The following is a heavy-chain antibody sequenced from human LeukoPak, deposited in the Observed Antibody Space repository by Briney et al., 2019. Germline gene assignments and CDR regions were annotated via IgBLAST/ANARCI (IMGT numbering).Heavy chain of an antibody. CDR2: ISSSSSYI. Sequence: PGGSLRLSCAASGFTFSSYSMNWVRQAPGKGLEWVSSISSSSSYIYYADSVKGRFTISRDNAKNSLYLQMNSLRAEDTAVYYCARATYDFWSGYRWFDPWGQGTLVTVSS. V-gene: IGHV3-21*01. CDR1: GFTFSSYS. CDR3: ARATYDFWSGYRWFDP. J-gene: IGHJ5*02. D-gene: IGHD3-3*01.